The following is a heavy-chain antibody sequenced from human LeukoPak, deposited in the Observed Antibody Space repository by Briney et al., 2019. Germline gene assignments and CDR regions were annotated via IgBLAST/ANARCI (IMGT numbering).Heavy chain of an antibody. CDR1: GGSVSGTYY. J-gene: IGHJ3*01. CDR2: IYHTGST. CDR3: ARRWVYDKRAFDA. D-gene: IGHD3-16*01. Sequence: SETLSLTCTVSGGSVSGTYYWSWIRQPPGKGLEWIAYIYHTGSTDSNPSLRSRVTISLDTSKNQFSLKLNSVTAADTAVYYCARRWVYDKRAFDAWGQGALVTVSS. V-gene: IGHV4-61*01.